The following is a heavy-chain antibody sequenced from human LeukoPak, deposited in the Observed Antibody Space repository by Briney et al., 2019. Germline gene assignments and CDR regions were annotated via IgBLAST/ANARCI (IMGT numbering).Heavy chain of an antibody. Sequence: ASETLSLTCAVYGGSFSGYYWSWIRQPPGKGLEWIGEINHSGSTNYNPSLKSRVTISVDTSKNQFSLKLSSVTAADTAVYYCARGGRITIFGVVINAFDIWGQGTMVTVSS. V-gene: IGHV4-34*01. CDR2: INHSGST. CDR3: ARGGRITIFGVVINAFDI. J-gene: IGHJ3*02. CDR1: GGSFSGYY. D-gene: IGHD3-3*01.